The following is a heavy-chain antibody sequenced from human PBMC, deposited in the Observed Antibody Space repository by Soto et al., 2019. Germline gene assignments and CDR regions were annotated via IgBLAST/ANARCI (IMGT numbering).Heavy chain of an antibody. J-gene: IGHJ4*02. CDR1: SASISRGGFH. CDR3: ARRGSGHTFDY. CDR2: LYSGST. D-gene: IGHD3-10*01. Sequence: QLQLQESGPGLVKPSETLSLTCAVSSASISRGGFHWGWIRQPPGQGLAWIGSLYSGSTYYNPSLKSRVTISADTSKNGFSLRLTSVTAADTAVYYCARRGSGHTFDYWGQGTLVTVSS. V-gene: IGHV4-39*01.